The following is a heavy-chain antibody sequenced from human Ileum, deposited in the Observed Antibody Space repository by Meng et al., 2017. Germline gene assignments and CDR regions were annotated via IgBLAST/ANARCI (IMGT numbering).Heavy chain of an antibody. CDR2: IYHSGSP. D-gene: IGHD2-2*01. V-gene: IGHV4-4*02. J-gene: IGHJ5*01. CDR3: ARVVGGPASMSGWFDP. Sequence: QEAGPGLGKPSGTLSLTWAGSGGSISSSNWWTWVRQAPGKGLEWIGEIYHSGSPNYNPSLKSRVTISVDKSQNQFSLKLNSVTAADTAVYYCARVVGGPASMSGWFDPWGQGTLVTVSS. CDR1: GGSISSSNW.